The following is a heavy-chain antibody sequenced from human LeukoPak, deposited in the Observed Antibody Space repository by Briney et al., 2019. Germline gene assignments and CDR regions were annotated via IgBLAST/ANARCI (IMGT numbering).Heavy chain of an antibody. CDR1: GGSISSGGYS. D-gene: IGHD5-18*01. J-gene: IGHJ4*02. V-gene: IGHV4-30-2*01. CDR3: ARGIQLWLVYFDY. CDR2: IYHSGST. Sequence: SETLSLTCAVSGGSISSGGYSWSWIRQPPGKGLEWIGYIYHSGSTYYNPSLKSRVTISVDRSKNQFSLRLSSVTAADTAVYYCARGIQLWLVYFDYWGQGTLVTVSS.